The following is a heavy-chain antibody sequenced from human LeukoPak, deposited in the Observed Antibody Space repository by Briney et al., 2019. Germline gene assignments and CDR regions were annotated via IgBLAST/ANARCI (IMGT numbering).Heavy chain of an antibody. CDR2: FSSSGSTI. V-gene: IGHV3-11*01. Sequence: GGCLRLSFAASGFTFSDYYMGSVRQAPGKGLEWVSYFSSSGSTIFYADSVKGRFNISRDNAKNSLYLKTNSLRAEDTAVYYCARDADWGQGTLVTVSS. CDR1: GFTFSDYY. CDR3: ARDAD. J-gene: IGHJ4*02.